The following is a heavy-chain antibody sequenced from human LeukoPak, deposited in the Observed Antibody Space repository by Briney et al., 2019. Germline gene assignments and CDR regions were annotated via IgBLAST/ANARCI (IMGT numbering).Heavy chain of an antibody. J-gene: IGHJ4*02. D-gene: IGHD5-18*01. CDR1: GLSFSNHW. V-gene: IGHV3-7*01. CDR3: AGYSYGYNY. CDR2: IKQDGSEK. Sequence: GGSLRLSCEASGLSFSNHWMSWVRQAPGKGLEWVANIKQDGSEKYYVDSVKGRFTISRDNAKNSLYLQMNSLRAEDTAVYYCAGYSYGYNYWGQGTLVTVSS.